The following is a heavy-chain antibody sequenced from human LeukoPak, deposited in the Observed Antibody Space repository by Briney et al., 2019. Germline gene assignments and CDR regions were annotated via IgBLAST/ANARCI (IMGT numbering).Heavy chain of an antibody. J-gene: IGHJ5*02. CDR3: ARGVNRAYCGGDCYLDWFDP. D-gene: IGHD2-21*02. Sequence: SETLSLTRTVSGGSISSYYWSWIRQPPGKGLEWIGYIYYSGSTNYNPSLKSRVTISIDTSKNQFSLKLSSVTAADTAVYYCARGVNRAYCGGDCYLDWFDPWGQGTLVTVSS. CDR2: IYYSGST. V-gene: IGHV4-59*08. CDR1: GGSISSYY.